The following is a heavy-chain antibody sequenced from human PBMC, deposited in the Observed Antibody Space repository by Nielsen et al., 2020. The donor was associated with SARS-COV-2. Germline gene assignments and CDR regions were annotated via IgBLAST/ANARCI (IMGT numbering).Heavy chain of an antibody. J-gene: IGHJ6*02. CDR1: GYTFTSYG. V-gene: IGHV1-18*01. CDR3: ARFMDVDPDYNYGMDV. D-gene: IGHD5-12*01. CDR2: ISAYNGNT. Sequence: ASVKVSCKASGYTFTSYGISWVRQAPGQGLEWMGWISAYNGNTNYAQKLQGRVTMTTDTSTSTAYMELRSLRCDDTAVYSCARFMDVDPDYNYGMDVWGQGTTVTVSS.